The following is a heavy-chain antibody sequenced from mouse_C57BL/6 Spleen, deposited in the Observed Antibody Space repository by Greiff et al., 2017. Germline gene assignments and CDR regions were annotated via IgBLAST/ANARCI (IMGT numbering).Heavy chain of an antibody. CDR1: GYTFTSYW. CDR3: AIITTVVAYYFDY. Sequence: QVQLKESGAELAKPGASVKLSCKASGYTFTSYWMHWVKQRPGQGLEWIGYINPSSGYTKYNQKFKDKATLTADKSSSTAYMQLSSLTYEDSAVYYCAIITTVVAYYFDYWGQGTTLTVSS. D-gene: IGHD1-1*01. V-gene: IGHV1-7*01. J-gene: IGHJ2*01. CDR2: INPSSGYT.